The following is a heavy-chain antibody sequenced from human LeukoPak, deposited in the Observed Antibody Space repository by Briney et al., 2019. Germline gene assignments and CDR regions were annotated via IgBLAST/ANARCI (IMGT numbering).Heavy chain of an antibody. CDR2: ISYDGSNK. D-gene: IGHD3-22*01. CDR1: GFTFSSYG. Sequence: PGRSLRLSCAASGFTFSSYGMHCVSQAPGKGLEWVAVISYDGSNKYYADSVKGRFTISRDNSKNALYLQMNSLRAEDTAVYDCAKGTLISYDSSGDYFDYWGQGILVTVSS. CDR3: AKGTLISYDSSGDYFDY. J-gene: IGHJ4*02. V-gene: IGHV3-30*18.